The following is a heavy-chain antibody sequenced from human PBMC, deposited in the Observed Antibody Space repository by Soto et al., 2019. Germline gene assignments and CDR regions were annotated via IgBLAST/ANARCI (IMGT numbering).Heavy chain of an antibody. J-gene: IGHJ4*02. CDR2: INPSGGST. Sequence: ASVKVSCKASGYTFTSYYMHWVRQAPGQGLEWMGIINPSGGSTSYAQKFQGRVTMARDTSTSTVYMELSSLRSEDTAVYYCARDRVDMVRGVPFDYWGQGTLVTVSS. CDR1: GYTFTSYY. D-gene: IGHD3-10*01. CDR3: ARDRVDMVRGVPFDY. V-gene: IGHV1-46*03.